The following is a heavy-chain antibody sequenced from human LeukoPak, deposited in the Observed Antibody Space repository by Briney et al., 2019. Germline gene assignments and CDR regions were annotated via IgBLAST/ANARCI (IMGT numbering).Heavy chain of an antibody. CDR1: GGSISSSSYY. V-gene: IGHV4-39*07. CDR3: ARQVATKGEWAFDV. J-gene: IGHJ3*01. CDR2: IRHDGHT. Sequence: SETLSLTCTVSGGSISSSSYYWGWIRQPPGKGLEWIAGIRHDGHTYYNPSLKSQVTISVDMSRNQFSLTLHSLTAADTAVYYCARQVATKGEWAFDVWGQGTMVTVSS. D-gene: IGHD5-12*01.